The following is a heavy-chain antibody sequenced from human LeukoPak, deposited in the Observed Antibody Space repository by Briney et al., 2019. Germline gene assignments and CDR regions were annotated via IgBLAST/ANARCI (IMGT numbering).Heavy chain of an antibody. CDR3: ARDGYSQDAFDI. J-gene: IGHJ3*02. D-gene: IGHD6-13*01. CDR2: IIPILGIA. Sequence: SVKVSCEASGGTFSSYTISWVRQAPGQGLEWMGRIIPILGIANYAQKFQGRVTITADKSTSTAYMELSSLRSEDTAVYYCARDGYSQDAFDIWGQGTMVTVSS. CDR1: GGTFSSYT. V-gene: IGHV1-69*04.